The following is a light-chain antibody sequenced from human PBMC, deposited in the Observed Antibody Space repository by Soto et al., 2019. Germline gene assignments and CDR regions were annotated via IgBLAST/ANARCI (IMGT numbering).Light chain of an antibody. CDR1: QSVSSY. CDR2: DAS. CDR3: QQRSNWPLLT. J-gene: IGKJ4*01. V-gene: IGKV3-11*01. Sequence: EIVLTQSPATLSLSPGERATLSCRASQSVSSYLAWYQQKPGQAPRLLIYDASNRATGIPARFSGSGSGTDFTHTTSSLEPEDFAVYYCQQRSNWPLLTFGGGTKVEIK.